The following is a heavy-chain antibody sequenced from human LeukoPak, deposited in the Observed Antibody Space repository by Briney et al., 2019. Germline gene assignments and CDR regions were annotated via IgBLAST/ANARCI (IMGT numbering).Heavy chain of an antibody. CDR2: IYYSGST. J-gene: IGHJ4*02. Sequence: PLETLSLTCTVSGGSISSYYWSWIRQPPGKGLEWIGYIYYSGSTNYNPSLKSRVTISVDTSKNQFSLKLSSVTAADTAAYYCARARSYCGGDCHPYFLVDWGQGTLVTVSS. D-gene: IGHD2-21*02. CDR1: GGSISSYY. CDR3: ARARSYCGGDCHPYFLVD. V-gene: IGHV4-59*01.